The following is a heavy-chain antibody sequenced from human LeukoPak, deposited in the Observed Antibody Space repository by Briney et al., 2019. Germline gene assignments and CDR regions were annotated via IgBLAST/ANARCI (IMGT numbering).Heavy chain of an antibody. Sequence: SGPTLVNPTQTLTPTCTFSGFSLSTSGMCVSWIRQPPGKALEWLARIDWDDDKYYSTSLKTRLTISKDTSKNQVVLTMTNMDPVDTATYYCARIFCGYGYEWGVYYYYGMDVWGQGTTVTVSS. CDR1: GFSLSTSGMC. J-gene: IGHJ6*02. V-gene: IGHV2-70*11. D-gene: IGHD5-18*01. CDR2: IDWDDDK. CDR3: ARIFCGYGYEWGVYYYYGMDV.